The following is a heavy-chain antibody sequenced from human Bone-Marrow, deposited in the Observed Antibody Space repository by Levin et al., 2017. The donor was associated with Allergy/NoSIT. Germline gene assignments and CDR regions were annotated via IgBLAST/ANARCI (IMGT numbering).Heavy chain of an antibody. Sequence: SCKASGFTFSNAWMSWVRQAPGKGLEWVGPIKNNTDGGASDYAATVKGRFTISRDASKNTLYLKMDSLRSEDTAVYYWTTEFDTTKSYRYFDSWGQGTLVTVSS. CDR3: TTEFDTTKSYRYFDS. V-gene: IGHV3-15*01. CDR2: IKNNTDGGAS. D-gene: IGHD4-11*01. CDR1: GFTFSNAW. J-gene: IGHJ4*02.